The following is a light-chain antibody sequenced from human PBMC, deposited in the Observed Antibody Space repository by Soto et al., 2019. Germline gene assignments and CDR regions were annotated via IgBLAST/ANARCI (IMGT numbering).Light chain of an antibody. CDR1: QSVSTD. Sequence: EIAMTQSPATLSVSAGERATLSCRASQSVSTDLAWYQQKPGQAPRLLIFGASTRATGIPARFSGSGSGTEFTLTINSLQSEDFAIYTCQQYETSPRTFGQGTKVDIK. V-gene: IGKV3D-15*01. CDR3: QQYETSPRT. CDR2: GAS. J-gene: IGKJ1*01.